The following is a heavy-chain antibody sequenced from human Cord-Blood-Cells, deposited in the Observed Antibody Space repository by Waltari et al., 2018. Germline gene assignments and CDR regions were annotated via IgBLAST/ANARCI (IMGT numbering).Heavy chain of an antibody. D-gene: IGHD5-12*01. V-gene: IGHV4-59*01. Sequence: QVQLQESGPGLVKPSETLSLTCTVSGGSISSYYWSWIRQPPGKGLEWIGYIYYSGSTNSNPSLKSLVTISVDTSKNQFSLKLSSVTAADTAVYYCARDTGYSGYDDAFDIWGQGTMVTVSS. CDR3: ARDTGYSGYDDAFDI. CDR2: IYYSGST. J-gene: IGHJ3*02. CDR1: GGSISSYY.